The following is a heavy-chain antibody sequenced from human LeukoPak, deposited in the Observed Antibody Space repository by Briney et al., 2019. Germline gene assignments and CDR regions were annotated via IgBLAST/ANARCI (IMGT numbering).Heavy chain of an antibody. J-gene: IGHJ6*02. CDR1: GGSISSYY. V-gene: IGHV4-59*01. D-gene: IGHD6-13*01. CDR3: ARGPGQRLVKGYYYYYGMDV. CDR2: IYYSGST. Sequence: SETLSLTCTVSGGSISSYYWSWIRQPPGKGLEWIGYIYYSGSTNYNPSLKSRVTISVDTSKNQFSLKLSSVTAADTAVYYCARGPGQRLVKGYYYYYGMDVWGQGTTVTVSS.